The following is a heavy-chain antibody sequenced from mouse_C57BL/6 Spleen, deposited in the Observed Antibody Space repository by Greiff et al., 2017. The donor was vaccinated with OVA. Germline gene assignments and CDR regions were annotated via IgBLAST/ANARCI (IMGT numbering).Heavy chain of an antibody. CDR3: ARKGNDWYFDV. Sequence: VQLQQPGAELVKPGASVKLSCKASGYTFTSYWMQWVKQRPGQGLEWIGEIDPSDSYTNYNQKFKGKATLTVDTSSSTAYMQLSSLTSEDSAVYYCARKGNDWYFDVWGTGTTVTVSS. J-gene: IGHJ1*03. CDR2: IDPSDSYT. CDR1: GYTFTSYW. V-gene: IGHV1-50*01.